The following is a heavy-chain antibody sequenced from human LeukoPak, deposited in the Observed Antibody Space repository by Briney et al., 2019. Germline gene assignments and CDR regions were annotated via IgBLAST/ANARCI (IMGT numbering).Heavy chain of an antibody. CDR2: VTGTSSKT. CDR1: GFDFSNYA. CDR3: AKDRSSTTSCSNY. Sequence: GGSLRLSCAASGFDFSNYAMTWVRRAPGKGLEWDSAVTGTSSKTNYADSVKGRFTISRDNSKNMLYLDMNNLRVEDTAIYYCAKDRSSTTSCSNYWGRGTLVTVSS. V-gene: IGHV3-23*01. J-gene: IGHJ4*02. D-gene: IGHD2-2*01.